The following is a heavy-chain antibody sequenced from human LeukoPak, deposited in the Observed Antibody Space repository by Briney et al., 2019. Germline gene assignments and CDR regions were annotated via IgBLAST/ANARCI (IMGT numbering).Heavy chain of an antibody. V-gene: IGHV3-23*01. CDR2: ISPDGGST. CDR1: GFTFGSFG. J-gene: IGHJ4*02. CDR3: AKGLKSSRPY. D-gene: IGHD6-6*01. Sequence: GGSLRLSCPVSGFTFGSFGMSWVRQAPGKGLQWVSGISPDGGSTFYADSVKGRFSVSRDNSRNTLYLQVNSLRAEDTAIYYCAKGLKSSRPYWGQGTLVTVSS.